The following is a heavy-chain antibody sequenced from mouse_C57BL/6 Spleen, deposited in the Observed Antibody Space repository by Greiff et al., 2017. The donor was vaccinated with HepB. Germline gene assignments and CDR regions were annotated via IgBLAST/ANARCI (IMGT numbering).Heavy chain of an antibody. CDR3: ARRERVYWYCDV. V-gene: IGHV5-6*02. J-gene: IGHJ1*03. CDR2: ISSGGSYT. CDR1: GFTFSSYG. Sequence: EVMLVESGGDLVKPGGSLKLSCAASGFTFSSYGMSWVRQTPDTRLEWVATISSGGSYTYSPDSVKVRFTISRDNTKNTLYRKMSSLKSEDTAMYYCARRERVYWYCDVWGTGTTVTVSS.